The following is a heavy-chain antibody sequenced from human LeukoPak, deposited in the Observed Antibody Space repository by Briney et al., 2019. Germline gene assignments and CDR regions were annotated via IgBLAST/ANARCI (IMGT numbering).Heavy chain of an antibody. CDR3: ARGRDEYYDFWSGYPYYYYGMDV. J-gene: IGHJ6*02. D-gene: IGHD3-3*01. V-gene: IGHV3-33*01. CDR1: GFTFSSYG. CDR2: IWYDGSNK. Sequence: GGSLRLSCAASGFTFSSYGMHWVRQAPGKGLEWVAVIWYDGSNKYYADSVKGRFTISRDNSKNTLYLQMNSLRAEDTAVYYCARGRDEYYDFWSGYPYYYYGMDVWGQGTTVTVSS.